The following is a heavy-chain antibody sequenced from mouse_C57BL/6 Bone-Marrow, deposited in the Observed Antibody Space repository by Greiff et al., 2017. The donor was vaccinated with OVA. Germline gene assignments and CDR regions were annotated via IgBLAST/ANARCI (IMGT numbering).Heavy chain of an antibody. CDR1: GFTFSSYG. V-gene: IGHV5-6*01. CDR3: ARQGWLLPFAY. D-gene: IGHD2-3*01. J-gene: IGHJ3*01. Sequence: EVQGVESGGDLVKPGGSLKLSCAASGFTFSSYGMSWVRQTPDKRLEWVATISSGGSYTYYPDSVKGRFTISRYNAKNTLYLQMSSLKSEDTAMYYCARQGWLLPFAYWGQGTLVTVSA. CDR2: ISSGGSYT.